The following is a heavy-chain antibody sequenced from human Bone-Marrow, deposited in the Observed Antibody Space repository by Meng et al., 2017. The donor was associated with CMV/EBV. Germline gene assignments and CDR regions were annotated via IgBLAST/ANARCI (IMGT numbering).Heavy chain of an antibody. CDR1: GGTFSSYA. Sequence: HVQLVQSWAGVMKPGSSVKVSCKASGGTFSSYAISWVRQAPGQGLEWMGGIIPIFGTAIYAQKFQGRVTITADESTSTAYMELSSLRSEDTAVYYCARGEGLLGDWFDPWGQGTLVTVSS. CDR3: ARGEGLLGDWFDP. D-gene: IGHD2-8*02. CDR2: IIPIFGTA. V-gene: IGHV1-69*12. J-gene: IGHJ5*02.